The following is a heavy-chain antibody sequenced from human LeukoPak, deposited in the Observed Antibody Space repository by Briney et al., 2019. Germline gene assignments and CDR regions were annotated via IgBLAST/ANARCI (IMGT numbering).Heavy chain of an antibody. V-gene: IGHV3-23*01. Sequence: GGSLRLSCAASGFTFSNYGLSWVRQAPGKGLEWVSGITGSGGSTYYADSVKGRFTISRDNSKNTLYLQMNSLRAEDTAVYYCAKDGAPIVVVTASYYYYYYMDVWGKGTTVTVFS. CDR2: ITGSGGST. D-gene: IGHD2-21*02. CDR1: GFTFSNYG. J-gene: IGHJ6*03. CDR3: AKDGAPIVVVTASYYYYYYMDV.